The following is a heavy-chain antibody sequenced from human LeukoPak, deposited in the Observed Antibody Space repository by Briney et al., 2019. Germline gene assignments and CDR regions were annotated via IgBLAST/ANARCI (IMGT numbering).Heavy chain of an antibody. D-gene: IGHD6-25*01. V-gene: IGHV3-13*01. J-gene: IGHJ3*02. CDR1: GFTFSSYG. CDR2: IDTAGDT. CDR3: ARVFTARSGGYDAFDI. Sequence: GGSLRLSCAASGFTFSSYGMSWVRQATRKGLEWVSAIDTAGDTYYPGSMKGRFTISRENAKNSLYLQMNSLRAGDTAMYYCARVFTARSGGYDAFDIWGRGTMVTVSS.